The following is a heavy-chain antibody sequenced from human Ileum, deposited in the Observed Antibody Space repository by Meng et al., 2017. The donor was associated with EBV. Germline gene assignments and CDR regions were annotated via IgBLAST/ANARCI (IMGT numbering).Heavy chain of an antibody. J-gene: IGHJ5*02. CDR3: ARKFSVVGSTDGWFDP. V-gene: IGHV4-4*02. CDR1: GESIISNYW. D-gene: IGHD2-8*01. Sequence: QGQLQGPGPGLVKPSGTLSLTCAVSGESIISNYWWSWVRQPPGKGLEWIGEIYYNTNTNYNPSLKGRVTMSVDTSQNQFSLTLSSVTAADTAVYFCARKFSVVGSTDGWFDPWGQGTLVTVSS. CDR2: IYYNTNT.